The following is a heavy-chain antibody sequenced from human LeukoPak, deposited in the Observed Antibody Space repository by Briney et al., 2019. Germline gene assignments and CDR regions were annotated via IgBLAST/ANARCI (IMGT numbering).Heavy chain of an antibody. V-gene: IGHV4-59*01. D-gene: IGHD3-10*01. Sequence: SETLSLTCTVSGASISGYYWSWIRQPPGKGLEWIGYIYYSGSTNYNPSLKSRVTISLDRSKNQFSLKLSSVTAADTAVYYCASRGSGSPFDPWGQGTLVTVSS. CDR3: ASRGSGSPFDP. CDR1: GASISGYY. CDR2: IYYSGST. J-gene: IGHJ5*02.